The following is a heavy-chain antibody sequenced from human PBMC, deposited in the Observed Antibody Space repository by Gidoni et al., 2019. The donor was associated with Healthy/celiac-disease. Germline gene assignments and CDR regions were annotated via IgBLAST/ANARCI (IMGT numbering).Heavy chain of an antibody. D-gene: IGHD3-3*01. CDR3: ASGITIFGVIDRGGFDI. Sequence: EVQLVESGGGLVKPGGSLRLSCAGSGFTFRSYRLNWVRQAPGKALEWVSSISPSSSYIYYADSVKGRFTISRDNAKNSLYLQMNHLRAEDTALYYCASGITIFGVIDRGGFDIWGQGTVVTVSS. CDR1: GFTFRSYR. CDR2: ISPSSSYI. V-gene: IGHV3-21*01. J-gene: IGHJ3*02.